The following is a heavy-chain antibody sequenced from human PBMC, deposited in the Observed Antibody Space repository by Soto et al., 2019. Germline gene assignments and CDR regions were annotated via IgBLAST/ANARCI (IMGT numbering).Heavy chain of an antibody. V-gene: IGHV3-48*01. CDR3: ARDSGYSYGPLDY. Sequence: GGSLRLSCAASGFTFSSYSMNWVRQALGKGLEWVSYISSSSSTIYYADSVKGRFTISRDNAKNSLYLQMNSLRAEDTAVYYCARDSGYSYGPLDYWGQGTLVTVSS. J-gene: IGHJ4*02. CDR1: GFTFSSYS. CDR2: ISSSSSTI. D-gene: IGHD5-18*01.